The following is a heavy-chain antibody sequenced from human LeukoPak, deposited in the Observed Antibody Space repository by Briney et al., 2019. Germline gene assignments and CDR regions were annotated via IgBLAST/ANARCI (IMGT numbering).Heavy chain of an antibody. Sequence: GGSLRLSCAASGFTFSSYSVNWVRRAPGKGLEWVSSIGSNSKYIYYADSVKGRFTTSRDNAENSLYLQVDSLRAEDTAVYYCARGPDIVVIPIVDDAFDIWGQGTMVTVSS. J-gene: IGHJ3*02. CDR2: IGSNSKYI. CDR1: GFTFSSYS. V-gene: IGHV3-21*03. CDR3: ARGPDIVVIPIVDDAFDI. D-gene: IGHD2-2*01.